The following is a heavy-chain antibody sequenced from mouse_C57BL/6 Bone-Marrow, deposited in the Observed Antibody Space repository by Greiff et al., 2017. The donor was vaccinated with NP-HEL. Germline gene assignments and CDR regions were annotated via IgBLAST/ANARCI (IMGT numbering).Heavy chain of an antibody. D-gene: IGHD1-1*01. CDR1: GFTFSDYG. CDR2: ISSGSSTI. V-gene: IGHV5-17*01. Sequence: EVKLVESGGGLVKPGGSLKLSCAASGFTFSDYGMHWVRQAPEKGLEWVAYISSGSSTIYYADTVKGRFTISRDNAKNTLFLQMTSLRSEDTAMYYCARPIYYYGSSYDDWYFDVWGTGTTVTVSS. CDR3: ARPIYYYGSSYDDWYFDV. J-gene: IGHJ1*03.